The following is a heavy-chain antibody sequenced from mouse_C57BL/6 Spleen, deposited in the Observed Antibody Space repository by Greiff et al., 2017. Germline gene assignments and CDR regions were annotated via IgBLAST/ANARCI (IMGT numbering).Heavy chain of an antibody. V-gene: IGHV3-6*01. Sequence: EVQLQQSGPGLVKPSQSLSLTCSVTGYSITSGYYWNWIRQFPGNKLEWMCYISYDGSNNYNPSLKNRISITRDTSKNQFFLKLNSVTTEDTATYYCARDRTGTFDYWGQGTTLTVSS. CDR2: ISYDGSN. CDR1: GYSITSGYY. D-gene: IGHD4-1*01. CDR3: ARDRTGTFDY. J-gene: IGHJ2*01.